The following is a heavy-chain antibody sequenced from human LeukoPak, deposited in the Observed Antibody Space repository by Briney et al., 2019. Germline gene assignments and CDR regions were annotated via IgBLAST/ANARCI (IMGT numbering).Heavy chain of an antibody. CDR3: ARLRVDYYGSGSYTDY. D-gene: IGHD3-10*01. V-gene: IGHV1-2*02. CDR2: INPNSGGT. CDR1: GYTFTGYY. Sequence: WASVTVSCKASGYTFTGYYMHWVRQAPRQGLEWLGWINPNSGGTNYAQKFQGRVTMTRDTSISTAYMELSRLRSDDTAVYYCARLRVDYYGSGSYTDYWGQGTLVTVSS. J-gene: IGHJ4*02.